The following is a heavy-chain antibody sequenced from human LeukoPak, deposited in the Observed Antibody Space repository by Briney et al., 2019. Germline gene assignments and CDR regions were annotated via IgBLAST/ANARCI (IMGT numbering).Heavy chain of an antibody. CDR3: ARGPHWDPHFDY. D-gene: IGHD7-27*01. Sequence: GASVKVSCKASGFTFTAYHMRWVRQAPGQGLEWVGWINPNSGGTNYAQKFQGRVTMTRDTSISTAYMELSGLRSDDTAVYYCARGPHWDPHFDYWGQGTLVTVSS. CDR1: GFTFTAYH. CDR2: INPNSGGT. V-gene: IGHV1-2*02. J-gene: IGHJ4*02.